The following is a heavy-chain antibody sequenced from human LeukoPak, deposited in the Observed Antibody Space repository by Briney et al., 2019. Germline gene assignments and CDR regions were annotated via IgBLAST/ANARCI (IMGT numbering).Heavy chain of an antibody. CDR2: IRYDGKIK. CDR1: GFTFNSYA. V-gene: IGHV3-30*02. D-gene: IGHD5-24*01. J-gene: IGHJ4*02. Sequence: GGSLRLSCAASGFTFNSYAMHWVRQAPGKGLEWVAFIRYDGKIKYYADSVKGRFTISRDNSKNTLYLQMSSLRAEDTALYYCAKYCGCGDGYNLFDYWGQGTLVTVSS. CDR3: AKYCGCGDGYNLFDY.